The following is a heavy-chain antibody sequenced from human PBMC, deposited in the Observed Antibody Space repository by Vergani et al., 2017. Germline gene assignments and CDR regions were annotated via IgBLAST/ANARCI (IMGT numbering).Heavy chain of an antibody. CDR3: ARDSAAAGLLLFDY. D-gene: IGHD6-13*01. CDR2: IWYDGSNK. CDR1: GFTFSSYG. J-gene: IGHJ4*02. Sequence: VQLLESGGGVVQPGRSLRLSCAASGFTFSSYGMHWVRQAPGKGLEWVAVIWYDGSNKYYADSVKGRFTISRDNSKNTLYLQMNSLRAEDTAVYYCARDSAAAGLLLFDYWGQGTLVTVSS. V-gene: IGHV3-33*01.